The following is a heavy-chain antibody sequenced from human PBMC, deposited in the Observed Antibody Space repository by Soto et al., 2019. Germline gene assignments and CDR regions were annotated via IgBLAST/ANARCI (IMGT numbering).Heavy chain of an antibody. J-gene: IGHJ6*02. Sequence: EVQLVESGGGLVQPGGSLRLSCAASGFTFSSYSMNWVRQAPGKGLEWVSYISSSSSTIYYADSVKGRFAISRDNAKNSLYMQMNSLRDEDTAVYYCARDDTFTYSSGWSGGYYYYGMDVWGQGTTVTVSS. V-gene: IGHV3-48*02. CDR2: ISSSSSTI. CDR3: ARDDTFTYSSGWSGGYYYYGMDV. CDR1: GFTFSSYS. D-gene: IGHD6-19*01.